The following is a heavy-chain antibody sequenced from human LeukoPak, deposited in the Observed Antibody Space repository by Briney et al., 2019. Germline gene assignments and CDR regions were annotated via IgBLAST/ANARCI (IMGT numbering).Heavy chain of an antibody. CDR1: GYTFTSYY. D-gene: IGHD6-19*01. V-gene: IGHV1-69*06. Sequence: SVKVSCKASGYTFTSYYMHWVRQAPGQGLEWMGGIIPIFGTANYAQKFQGRVTITADKSMSTAYMELSSLRSEDTAVYYCARDRWEYSSGWYFTGNYYYYMDVWGKGTTVTVSS. J-gene: IGHJ6*03. CDR2: IIPIFGTA. CDR3: ARDRWEYSSGWYFTGNYYYYMDV.